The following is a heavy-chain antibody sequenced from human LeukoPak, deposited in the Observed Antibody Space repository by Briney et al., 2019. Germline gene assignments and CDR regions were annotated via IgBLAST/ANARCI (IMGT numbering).Heavy chain of an antibody. V-gene: IGHV3-74*01. CDR1: GFNFRSYW. CDR2: INSDDTDT. Sequence: GGSLRLSCAASGFNFRSYWMQWVRQVPGKGPVWVARINSDDTDTYADSVKGRFTVSRDNANNMLYLQMNSLKADDTAVYYCTRDAGHCHSSGCWKPSDYWGQGALVTVSS. D-gene: IGHD3-22*01. J-gene: IGHJ4*02. CDR3: TRDAGHCHSSGCWKPSDY.